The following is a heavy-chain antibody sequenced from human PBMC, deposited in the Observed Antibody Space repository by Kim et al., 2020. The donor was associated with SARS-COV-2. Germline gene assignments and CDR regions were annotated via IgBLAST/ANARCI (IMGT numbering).Heavy chain of an antibody. CDR3: AKASYSSGRAPLFDY. Sequence: DSVKGRFTISRDNAKNSLFLQMNSRRAADTAVYYCAKASYSSGRAPLFDYWGQGTLVTVSS. D-gene: IGHD3-10*01. V-gene: IGHV3-7*03. J-gene: IGHJ4*02.